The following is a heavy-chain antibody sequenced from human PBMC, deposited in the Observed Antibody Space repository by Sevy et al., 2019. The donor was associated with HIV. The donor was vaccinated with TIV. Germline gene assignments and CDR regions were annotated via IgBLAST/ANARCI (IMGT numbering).Heavy chain of an antibody. Sequence: GGSLRLSCAASGFTFSSYWMSWVRQAPGKGLEWVANIKEDGSEKYYVDSVKGQFTISRDNARNSLYLQMNSLRAEDTAVYYCARYRYSSGYYGFDYCGQGTLVTVSS. CDR2: IKEDGSEK. CDR3: ARYRYSSGYYGFDY. V-gene: IGHV3-7*01. CDR1: GFTFSSYW. J-gene: IGHJ4*02. D-gene: IGHD6-19*01.